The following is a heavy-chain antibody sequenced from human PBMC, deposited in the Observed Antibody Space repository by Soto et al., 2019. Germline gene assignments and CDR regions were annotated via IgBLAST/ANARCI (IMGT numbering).Heavy chain of an antibody. CDR2: ISWNSGSI. CDR3: AKLSGYCTNGVCYASDY. V-gene: IGHV3-9*01. CDR1: GFAFDDYA. Sequence: DVQLVESGGGLVQPGRSLRLSCAASGFAFDDYAMHWVRQAPGKGLEWVSSISWNSGSIGYADSVKGRFTISRDNAKNSLYLQMNSLRAEDTALYYCAKLSGYCTNGVCYASDYWGQGTLVTVSS. D-gene: IGHD2-8*01. J-gene: IGHJ4*02.